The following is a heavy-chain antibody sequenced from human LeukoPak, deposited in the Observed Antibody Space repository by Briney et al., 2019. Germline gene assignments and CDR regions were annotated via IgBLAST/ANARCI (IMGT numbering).Heavy chain of an antibody. V-gene: IGHV1-69*04. CDR1: GGTFSSYA. D-gene: IGHD1-26*01. CDR3: ARDSTVGATTTGSFHY. J-gene: IGHJ4*02. CDR2: IIPILGIA. Sequence: ASVKVSCKASGGTFSSYAISWVRQAPGQGLEWMGRIIPILGIANYAQKFQGRVTITADKSTSTAYMELSSLRSEDTAVYYCARDSTVGATTTGSFHYWGQGTLVTVSS.